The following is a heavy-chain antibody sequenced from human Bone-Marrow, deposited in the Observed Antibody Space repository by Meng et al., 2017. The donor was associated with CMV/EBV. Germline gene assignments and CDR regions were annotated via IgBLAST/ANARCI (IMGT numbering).Heavy chain of an antibody. Sequence: SGFTFSGYGFHGVRQEPGKGLEWVAVIWYDGSNKYYADSVKGRFTISRDNSKNTLYLQMNSLRAEDTAVYYCAREKGYYDSSGYYSYWGQGTLVTVSS. CDR3: AREKGYYDSSGYYSY. CDR2: IWYDGSNK. CDR1: GFTFSGYG. J-gene: IGHJ4*02. D-gene: IGHD3-22*01. V-gene: IGHV3-30*19.